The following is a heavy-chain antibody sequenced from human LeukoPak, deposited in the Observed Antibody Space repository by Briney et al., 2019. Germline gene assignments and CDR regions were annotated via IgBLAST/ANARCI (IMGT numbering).Heavy chain of an antibody. Sequence: GGSLRLSCAASGFIFSPYAMSWVRQAPGKGLEWVAGIAGGDDRFYADSVKGRFSISRDNSKNTVDLQMNSLRVEDTALYFCAKAPLSFYYETYFFDYWGQGVLATVSS. V-gene: IGHV3-23*01. D-gene: IGHD3-22*01. J-gene: IGHJ4*02. CDR3: AKAPLSFYYETYFFDY. CDR2: IAGGDDR. CDR1: GFIFSPYA.